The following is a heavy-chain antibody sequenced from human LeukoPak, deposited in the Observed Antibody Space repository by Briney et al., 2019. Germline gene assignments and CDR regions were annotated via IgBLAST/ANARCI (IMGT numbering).Heavy chain of an antibody. V-gene: IGHV5-51*01. CDR1: GYSLTNYW. CDR3: ATDTGYGSRYY. D-gene: IGHD2-15*01. J-gene: IGHJ4*02. CDR2: IQPGDSNT. Sequence: GESLKISCKGSGYSLTNYWIGWVRQMPGKGLEWMGIIQPGDSNTRYSPSFQGQVTISADKSISTAYLQWSSLKASDTAMYYCATDTGYGSRYYWGQGTLVTVSS.